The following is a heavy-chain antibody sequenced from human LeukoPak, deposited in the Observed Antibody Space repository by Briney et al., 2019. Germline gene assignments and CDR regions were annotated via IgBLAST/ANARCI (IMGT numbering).Heavy chain of an antibody. J-gene: IGHJ4*02. Sequence: SQTLSLTCAVSGGSISGGGYSWSWIRQPPGKGLEWIGYIYHSGSTYYNPSLKSRVTISVDRSKNQFSLKLSSVTAADTAVYYCARAPSLRRMLGFDYWGQGTLVTVSS. V-gene: IGHV4-30-2*01. D-gene: IGHD2-8*01. CDR3: ARAPSLRRMLGFDY. CDR2: IYHSGST. CDR1: GGSISGGGYS.